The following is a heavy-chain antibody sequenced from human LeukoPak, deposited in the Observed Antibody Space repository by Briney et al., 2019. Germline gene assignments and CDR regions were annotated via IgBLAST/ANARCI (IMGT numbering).Heavy chain of an antibody. CDR1: GGTFSNYA. V-gene: IGHV1-69*13. Sequence: ASVKVSCKASGGTFSNYAISWVRQAPGQGLEWMGGIIPIFGTANYAQKFQGRVTITADESTSTVYRELSSLRSEDTAVYYCARSWHVDTAMVTIDYWGQGTLVTVSS. D-gene: IGHD5-18*01. CDR3: ARSWHVDTAMVTIDY. CDR2: IIPIFGTA. J-gene: IGHJ4*02.